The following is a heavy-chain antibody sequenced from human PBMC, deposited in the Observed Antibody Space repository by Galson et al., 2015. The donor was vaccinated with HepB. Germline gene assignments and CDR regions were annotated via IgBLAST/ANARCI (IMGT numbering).Heavy chain of an antibody. CDR1: GFTFSSYS. Sequence: SLRLSCAASGFTFSSYSMNWVRQAPGKGLEWVSSISSSSSYIYYADSVKGRFTISRDNAKNSLYLQMNSLRAEDTAVYYCARERPPKSKVPAARGNCYGMDVWGQGTTVTVSS. V-gene: IGHV3-21*01. D-gene: IGHD2-2*01. J-gene: IGHJ6*02. CDR2: ISSSSSYI. CDR3: ARERPPKSKVPAARGNCYGMDV.